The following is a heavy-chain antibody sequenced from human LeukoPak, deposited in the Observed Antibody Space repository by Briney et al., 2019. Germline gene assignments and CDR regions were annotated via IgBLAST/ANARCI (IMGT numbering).Heavy chain of an antibody. CDR3: ARDLGAAAGVVLNDS. CDR1: GYTFTGYY. CDR2: INPNSGGT. Sequence: ASVKVSCKASGYTFTGYYMHWVRQAPGQGLEWMGWINPNSGGTNYAQKFQGRVTMTRDTSISTAYMELSRLRSDDTAVYYCARDLGAAAGVVLNDSWGQGTLVTVSS. V-gene: IGHV1-2*02. D-gene: IGHD6-13*01. J-gene: IGHJ4*02.